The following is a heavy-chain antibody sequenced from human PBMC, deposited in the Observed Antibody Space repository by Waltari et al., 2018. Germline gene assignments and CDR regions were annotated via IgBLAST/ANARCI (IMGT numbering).Heavy chain of an antibody. J-gene: IGHJ6*03. CDR3: ARENLGVIIFHYYFMDV. Sequence: EVQLVESGGGLVKPGGSLRLSCAASGCAYRNYNMTGVRQAPGKGLEWVSSISGSGTYIYYSDSVKGRFTISRDNAKNSLFLQMNSLRAEDTAVYYCARENLGVIIFHYYFMDVWGKGTTVTISS. CDR1: GCAYRNYN. D-gene: IGHD3-3*01. CDR2: ISGSGTYI. V-gene: IGHV3-21*06.